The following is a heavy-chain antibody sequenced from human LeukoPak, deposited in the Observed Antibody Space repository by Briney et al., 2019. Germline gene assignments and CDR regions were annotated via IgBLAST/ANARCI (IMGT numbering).Heavy chain of an antibody. CDR1: GGSISNSNDY. J-gene: IGHJ3*01. CDR3: ARQPGGTAAFDL. D-gene: IGHD1-14*01. Sequence: PSETLSLTCTVSGGSISNSNDYWAWIRQPPGKGLEWIGSIYYSGSTHYNPSLRSRVTISVDTSKNQFSLKLSSVTAADTAVYYCARQPGGTAAFDLWGQGTMVTVSS. V-gene: IGHV4-39*01. CDR2: IYYSGST.